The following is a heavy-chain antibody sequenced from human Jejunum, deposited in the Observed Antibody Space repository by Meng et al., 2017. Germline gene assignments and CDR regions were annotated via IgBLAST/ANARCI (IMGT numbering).Heavy chain of an antibody. V-gene: IGHV4-34*01. CDR3: ARGSYGDSTDP. D-gene: IGHD4-17*01. Sequence: HLPQWGADLLNHSETLSSPCTVYGTSLNKSHLSWSGIRQSPGKGLEWIGLIDLRGSTNYNPSRKSRVTISLDTSKNQFSLNLNSVTAADTAVYYCARGSYGDSTDPWGQGILVTVSS. CDR2: IDLRGST. J-gene: IGHJ5*02. CDR1: GTSLNKSH.